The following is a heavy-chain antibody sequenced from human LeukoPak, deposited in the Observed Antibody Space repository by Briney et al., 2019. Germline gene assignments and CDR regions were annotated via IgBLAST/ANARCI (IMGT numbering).Heavy chain of an antibody. CDR2: INPSGGSA. CDR3: ARGRGTGGSNRDFYFYYYMDV. Sequence: GASVKVSCKASGYTFTRYYMHWVRQAPGQGLQWMGIINPSGGSASYAQKFQGRVTITRDTSAGTAYMELTSLRSEDMAVYYCARGRGTGGSNRDFYFYYYMDVWGNGTTVIVSS. CDR1: GYTFTRYY. D-gene: IGHD6-13*01. J-gene: IGHJ6*03. V-gene: IGHV1-46*01.